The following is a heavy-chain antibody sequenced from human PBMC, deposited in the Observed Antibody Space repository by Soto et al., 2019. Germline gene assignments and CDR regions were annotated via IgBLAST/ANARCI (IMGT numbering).Heavy chain of an antibody. V-gene: IGHV1-46*01. CDR1: GYTFTSYY. CDR3: ARRRSYDILTGYSESDYYYYYMDV. J-gene: IGHJ6*03. Sequence: GASVKVSCKASGYTFTSYYIHWVRQAPGQGLEWMGIINPSGGSTSYAQKFQGRVTITADKSTSTAYMELSSLRSEDTAVYYCARRRSYDILTGYSESDYYYYYMDVWGKGTTVTVSS. D-gene: IGHD3-9*01. CDR2: INPSGGST.